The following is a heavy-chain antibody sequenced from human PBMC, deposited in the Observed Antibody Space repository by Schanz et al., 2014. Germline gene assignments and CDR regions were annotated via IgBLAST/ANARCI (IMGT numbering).Heavy chain of an antibody. D-gene: IGHD3-3*01. CDR1: GYTFTHHY. CDR2: ISPSSGGT. CDR3: ARESVSRTRLFDP. J-gene: IGHJ5*02. Sequence: QVQLVQSGAEVKKPGSSVKVSCKASGYTFTHHYLHWVRQAPGQGLEWMGRISPSSGGTNYAQNFQGRVTMTKDTSINTVYMELSTLTSDDTAVYYCARESVSRTRLFDPWGQGTLVTVSS. V-gene: IGHV1-2*06.